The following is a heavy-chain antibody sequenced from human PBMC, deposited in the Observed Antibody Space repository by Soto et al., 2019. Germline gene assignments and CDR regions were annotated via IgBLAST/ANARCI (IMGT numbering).Heavy chain of an antibody. CDR3: ARGDATKIVVTTYYAMDV. Sequence: QVQLVQSGAEVKKPGSSVKVSCKASGGSLSNYGISWVRQAPGQGLEWMEGIFPVFGTANYAQKFQGRVTITADESTSIVYMDVTSLRSEDTAVYYCARGDATKIVVTTYYAMDVWGQGTTVTVSS. CDR2: IFPVFGTA. CDR1: GGSLSNYG. J-gene: IGHJ6*02. D-gene: IGHD3-9*01. V-gene: IGHV1-69*12.